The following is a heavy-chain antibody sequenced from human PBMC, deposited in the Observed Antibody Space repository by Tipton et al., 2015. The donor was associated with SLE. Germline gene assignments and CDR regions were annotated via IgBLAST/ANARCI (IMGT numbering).Heavy chain of an antibody. CDR2: INHSGST. V-gene: IGHV4-34*01. Sequence: LRLSCAVYGGSFSGYYWSWIRQPPGKGLEWIGEINHSGSTYYNPSLKSRVTISVDTSKNQFSLKLSSVTAADTAVYYCARGQYYDFWSGYGDGMDVWGQGTTVTVSS. CDR3: ARGQYYDFWSGYGDGMDV. D-gene: IGHD3-3*01. J-gene: IGHJ6*02. CDR1: GGSFSGYY.